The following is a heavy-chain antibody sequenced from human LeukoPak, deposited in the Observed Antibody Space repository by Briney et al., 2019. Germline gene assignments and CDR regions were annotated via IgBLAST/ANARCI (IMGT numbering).Heavy chain of an antibody. V-gene: IGHV4-38-2*02. J-gene: IGHJ4*02. CDR3: ARSGYYDSSGYHRGFDY. D-gene: IGHD3-22*01. CDR2: MYHSGST. CDR1: GYSISSGYD. Sequence: SETLSLTCTVSGYSISSGYDWGWIRQPPGKGLEWIGSMYHSGSTNYNPSLKSRVTISVDTSKNQFFLKLSSVTAADTAVYYCARSGYYDSSGYHRGFDYWGQGTLVTVSS.